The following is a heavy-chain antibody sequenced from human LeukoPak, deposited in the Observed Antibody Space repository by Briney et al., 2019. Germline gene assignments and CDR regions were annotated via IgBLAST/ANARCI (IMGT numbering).Heavy chain of an antibody. D-gene: IGHD3-10*01. CDR2: ISGSAFST. CDR1: GLTFSNYA. Sequence: PGGSLRLSCAASGLTFSNYAMSWVRQAPGKGLEWVSGISGSAFSTDYADSVKGRFTISRDNSRNTLYLQMNSLRGDDTAVYYCVKGLGVDDNWGQGTLVIVSS. J-gene: IGHJ4*02. V-gene: IGHV3-23*01. CDR3: VKGLGVDDN.